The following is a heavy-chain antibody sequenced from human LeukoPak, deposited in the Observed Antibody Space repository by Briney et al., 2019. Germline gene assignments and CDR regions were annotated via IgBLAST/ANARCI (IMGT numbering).Heavy chain of an antibody. Sequence: SETLSLTCTVSGGSISSYYWSWIRQPAGKGLEWIGRIYTSGSTNYNPSLKSRVTMSVDTSKNQFSLKLSFVTAADTAVYYCARERMDYYDSSGYLDYWGQGTLVTVSS. D-gene: IGHD3-22*01. CDR1: GGSISSYY. CDR3: ARERMDYYDSSGYLDY. CDR2: IYTSGST. V-gene: IGHV4-4*07. J-gene: IGHJ4*02.